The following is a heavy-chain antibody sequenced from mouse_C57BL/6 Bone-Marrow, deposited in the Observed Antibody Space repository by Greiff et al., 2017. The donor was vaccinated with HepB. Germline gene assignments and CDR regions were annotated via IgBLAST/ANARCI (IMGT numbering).Heavy chain of an antibody. CDR2: ISSGGSYT. CDR1: GFTFSSYG. V-gene: IGHV5-6*02. D-gene: IGHD2-4*01. CDR3: ARLLGLGAWFAY. J-gene: IGHJ3*01. Sequence: EVKLVESGGDLVKPGGSLKLSCAASGFTFSSYGMSWVRQTPDKRLEWVATISSGGSYTYYPDSVKGRFTISRDNAKNTLYLQMSSLKSEDTAMYYCARLLGLGAWFAYWGQGTLVTVSA.